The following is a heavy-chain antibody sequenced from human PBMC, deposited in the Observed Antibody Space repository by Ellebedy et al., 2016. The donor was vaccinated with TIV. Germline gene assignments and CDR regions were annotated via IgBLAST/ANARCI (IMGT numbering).Heavy chain of an antibody. V-gene: IGHV3-33*01. Sequence: GESLTISCAASGFTFSSYGFHWVRQSPGKGLDWVAVIWYDETRRYYAGSVKGRFTLSRDNSKTTLYVQMNSLRVEDTGLYYCAIVRRPGSSYPDMDYWGQGSLVTVSS. CDR2: IWYDETRR. CDR1: GFTFSSYG. D-gene: IGHD6-6*01. CDR3: AIVRRPGSSYPDMDY. J-gene: IGHJ4*02.